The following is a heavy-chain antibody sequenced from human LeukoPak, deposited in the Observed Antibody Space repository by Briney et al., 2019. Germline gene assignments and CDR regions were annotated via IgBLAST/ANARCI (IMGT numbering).Heavy chain of an antibody. CDR2: ISDSGST. Sequence: GGSLRLSCAASGFTFSNYAMTWVRQAPGKGLEWVSTISDSGSTFYADSVKGRFTISRDNSKNTLFLQMNSLRAEDTAVYYCAKEVAAAGTYFQHWGQGTLVTVSS. D-gene: IGHD6-13*01. CDR3: AKEVAAAGTYFQH. V-gene: IGHV3-23*01. CDR1: GFTFSNYA. J-gene: IGHJ1*01.